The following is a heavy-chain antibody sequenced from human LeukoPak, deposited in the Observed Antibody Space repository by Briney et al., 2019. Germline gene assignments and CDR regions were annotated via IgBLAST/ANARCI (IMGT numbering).Heavy chain of an antibody. D-gene: IGHD3-9*01. CDR1: GGSISSGDYY. CDR3: ARTAVLRYFDWLSIGFDY. CDR2: IYYSGST. V-gene: IGHV4-30-4*08. Sequence: PSGTLSLTCTVSGGSISSGDYYWSWIRQPPGKDLEWVGYIYYSGSTYYNPSLKSRVTISVNTSKNQCSLKLSSVTAADTAVYYCARTAVLRYFDWLSIGFDYWGQGALVTVSS. J-gene: IGHJ4*02.